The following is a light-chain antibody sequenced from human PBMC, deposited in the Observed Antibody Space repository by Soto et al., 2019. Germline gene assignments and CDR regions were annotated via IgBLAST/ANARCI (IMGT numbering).Light chain of an antibody. J-gene: IGLJ1*01. V-gene: IGLV2-14*01. CDR1: SSDVGGFNY. Sequence: QSVLTQPASVSGSPGQSITISCTGTSSDVGGFNYVSWYQQHPGKAPKLLIFDVYSRPSGISNRFSGSKSGNTASLTISGLQAEDEADYYCFSYTSSGTYVFGTGTKVTVL. CDR2: DVY. CDR3: FSYTSSGTYV.